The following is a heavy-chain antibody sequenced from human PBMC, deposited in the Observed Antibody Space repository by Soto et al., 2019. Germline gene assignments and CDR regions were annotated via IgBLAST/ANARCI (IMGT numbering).Heavy chain of an antibody. CDR3: ARQVGVTEDY. CDR1: GASITSTNW. D-gene: IGHD1-26*01. J-gene: IGHJ4*02. V-gene: IGHV4-4*02. Sequence: LSLTCTVSGASITSTNWWSWVRQPPGKGLEWIGEIYYGGITNYNPSFKSRVTISVDTSKNQFSLNLRSVTAADTAVYYCARQVGVTEDYWGQGTLVTVSS. CDR2: IYYGGIT.